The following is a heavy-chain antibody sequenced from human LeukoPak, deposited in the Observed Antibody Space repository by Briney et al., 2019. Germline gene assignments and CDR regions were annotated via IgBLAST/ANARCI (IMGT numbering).Heavy chain of an antibody. CDR3: AKGGYEYASSGHNYFDY. D-gene: IGHD3-22*01. CDR1: GFTFSRYG. Sequence: PGGSLRLSCAVSGFTFSRYGMHWVRQAPGKGLEWVAFIRYDGSKKDYGDSVKGRFTISRDNSKNTLYLQMNSLRVEDTAVYYCAKGGYEYASSGHNYFDYWGQGTLVTVSS. V-gene: IGHV3-30*02. J-gene: IGHJ4*02. CDR2: IRYDGSKK.